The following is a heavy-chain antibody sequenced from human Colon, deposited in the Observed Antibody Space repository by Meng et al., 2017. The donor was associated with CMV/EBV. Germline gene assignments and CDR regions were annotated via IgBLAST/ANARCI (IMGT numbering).Heavy chain of an antibody. CDR3: ARPFVVVAARSMDV. CDR2: IYGSGRSS. CDR1: GFTFDGYA. Sequence: GGSLRLSCAASGFTFDGYAMSWVRQAPGKGLEWVSVIYGSGRSSSSADSVKGRFSISRDNSKNTLYLQMSSLRAEDTAVYYCARPFVVVAARSMDVWGQGTTVTVSS. J-gene: IGHJ6*02. D-gene: IGHD2-15*01. V-gene: IGHV3-23*03.